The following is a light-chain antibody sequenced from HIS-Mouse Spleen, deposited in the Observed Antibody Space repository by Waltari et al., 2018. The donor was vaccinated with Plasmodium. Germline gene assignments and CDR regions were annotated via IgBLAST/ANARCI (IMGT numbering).Light chain of an antibody. J-gene: IGLJ2*01. Sequence: QSALTQPASVSGSPGQSISISCTGTSSDVGDYNYVTWYQQHPGQPPKLMLYDFSNRPSGVSNRFSGSKSGNTASLTISGLQAEDEADYYCSSYTSSSTLVFCGGTKLTVL. CDR2: DFS. CDR1: SSDVGDYNY. CDR3: SSYTSSSTLV. V-gene: IGLV2-14*03.